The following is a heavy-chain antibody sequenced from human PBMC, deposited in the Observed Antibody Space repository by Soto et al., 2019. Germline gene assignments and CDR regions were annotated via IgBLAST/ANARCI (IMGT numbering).Heavy chain of an antibody. V-gene: IGHV1-18*03. CDR3: ARDTYGLFDS. CDR2: INTYNGDR. J-gene: IGHJ4*02. CDR1: GYTFTTYG. D-gene: IGHD3-10*01. Sequence: QVQLVQSGAEVKTPGASVKVSCKASGYTFTTYGINWVRQAPGQGLEWMGWINTYNGDRSYPQRLQGRVTMTTDTSTSTAYMELRSLRSDDMAVYYCARDTYGLFDSWGQGTPVTVSS.